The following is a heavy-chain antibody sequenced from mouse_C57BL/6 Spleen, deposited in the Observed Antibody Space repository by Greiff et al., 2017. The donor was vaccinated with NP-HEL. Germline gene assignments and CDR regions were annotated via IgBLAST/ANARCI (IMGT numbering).Heavy chain of an antibody. Sequence: QVQLQQSGAELVKPGASVKLSCKASGYTFTSYWMHWVKQRPGQGLEWIGMIHPNSGSTNYNEKFKSKATLTVDKSSSTAYMQLSSLTSEDSAVYYCARRNMVTTGFDYWGQGTTLTVSS. J-gene: IGHJ2*01. V-gene: IGHV1-64*01. CDR3: ARRNMVTTGFDY. CDR2: IHPNSGST. CDR1: GYTFTSYW. D-gene: IGHD2-2*01.